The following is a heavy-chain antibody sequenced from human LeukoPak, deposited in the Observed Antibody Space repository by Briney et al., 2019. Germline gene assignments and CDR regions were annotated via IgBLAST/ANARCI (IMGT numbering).Heavy chain of an antibody. J-gene: IGHJ4*02. CDR2: ISYDGSNK. V-gene: IGHV3-30*18. CDR3: AKDGEMATIGGDFDY. Sequence: PGGSLRLSYAASGFTFSSYGMHWVRQAPGKGLEWVAVISYDGSNKYYADSVKGRFTISRDNSKNTLYLQMNSLRAEDTAVYYCAKDGEMATIGGDFDYWGQGTLVTVSS. D-gene: IGHD5-24*01. CDR1: GFTFSSYG.